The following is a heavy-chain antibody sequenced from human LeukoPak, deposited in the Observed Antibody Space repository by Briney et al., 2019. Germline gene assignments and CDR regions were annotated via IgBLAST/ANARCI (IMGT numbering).Heavy chain of an antibody. J-gene: IGHJ5*02. V-gene: IGHV4-4*09. CDR2: IYTSGST. CDR1: GGSISSYY. Sequence: SETLSLTRTVSGGSISSYYWSWIRQPPGKGLEWIGYIYTSGSTNYNPSLKSRVTISVDTSKNQFSLKLSSVTAADTAVYYCARLGGWFDPWGQGTLVTVSS. CDR3: ARLGGWFDP.